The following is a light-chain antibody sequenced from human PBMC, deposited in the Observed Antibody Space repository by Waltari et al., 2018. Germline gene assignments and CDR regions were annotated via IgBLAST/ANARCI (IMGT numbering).Light chain of an antibody. CDR2: EIN. J-gene: IGLJ3*02. CDR3: CSYVTGDTWV. CDR1: SSDVGTYKV. Sequence: QSALTQPASVSGSPGQSITISCTGSSSDVGTYKVVPWYQQHPGKAPKLMIYEINQRPSGISNRFSGSKFGNTAVLTISGLQTDDEADYYCCSYVTGDTWVFGGGTRVAVL. V-gene: IGLV2-23*02.